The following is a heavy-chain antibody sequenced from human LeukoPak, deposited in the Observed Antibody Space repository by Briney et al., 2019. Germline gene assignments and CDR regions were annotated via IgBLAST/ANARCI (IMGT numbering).Heavy chain of an antibody. CDR1: GLTFSNYN. D-gene: IGHD3-16*01. J-gene: IGHJ4*02. Sequence: GGSLRLSCAASGLTFSNYNMNWVRQAPGKGLERVSSISTSGSYIYYANSMKGRFTISRDNAKNSLYLQMNSLRVEDSAVYYCARDQGGVGYWGQGTLVTVSS. CDR2: ISTSGSYI. CDR3: ARDQGGVGY. V-gene: IGHV3-21*01.